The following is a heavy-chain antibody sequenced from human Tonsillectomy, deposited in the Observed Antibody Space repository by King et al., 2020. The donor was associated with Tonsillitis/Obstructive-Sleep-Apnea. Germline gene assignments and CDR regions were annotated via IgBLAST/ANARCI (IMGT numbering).Heavy chain of an antibody. D-gene: IGHD3-16*01. CDR1: GGSFSGYY. CDR3: ARIDYPGGY. Sequence: VQLQQWGAGLLKPSETLSLTCAVYGGSFSGYYWSWIRQPPGKGLEWIGEINHSGSTNFNPSLKSRVTISVDTSKNQFSLKLSSVTAADTAVYYCARIDYPGGYWGQGTLVTVSS. J-gene: IGHJ4*02. V-gene: IGHV4-34*01. CDR2: INHSGST.